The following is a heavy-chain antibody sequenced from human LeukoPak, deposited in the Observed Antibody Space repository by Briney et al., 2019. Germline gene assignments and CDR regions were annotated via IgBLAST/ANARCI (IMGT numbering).Heavy chain of an antibody. Sequence: GRSLRLSGAASGFTFSSYGMHWVRQAPGKGLEWVAVIWYDGSNKYYADSVKGRFTISRDNSKNTLYLQMNSLRAEDTAVYYCARDLTGYYYYYGMDVWGQGTTVTVSS. CDR2: IWYDGSNK. CDR1: GFTFSSYG. J-gene: IGHJ6*02. D-gene: IGHD7-27*01. CDR3: ARDLTGYYYYYGMDV. V-gene: IGHV3-33*01.